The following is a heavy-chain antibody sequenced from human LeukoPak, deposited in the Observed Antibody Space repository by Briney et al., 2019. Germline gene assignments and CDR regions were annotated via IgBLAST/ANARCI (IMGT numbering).Heavy chain of an antibody. J-gene: IGHJ4*02. CDR2: IGGSGGST. Sequence: PGGSLRLSCVGSGFSFSTYDMGWVRQAPGKGLEWVSAIGGSGGSTYYADSVKGRFTISRDNSKNTLYLQMNSLRAEDTAVYYCAKHYDILTGYYFSFDSWGQGTLVTVSS. D-gene: IGHD3-9*01. CDR1: GFSFSTYD. CDR3: AKHYDILTGYYFSFDS. V-gene: IGHV3-23*01.